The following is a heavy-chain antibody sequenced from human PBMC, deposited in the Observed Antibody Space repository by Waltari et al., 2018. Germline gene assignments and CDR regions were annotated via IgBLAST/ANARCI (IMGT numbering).Heavy chain of an antibody. CDR2: ISSSGSTI. CDR3: ARDYGYDSSGYYYAPGDAFDI. V-gene: IGHV3-48*03. Sequence: EVQLVESGGGLVQPGGSLRLSCAASGFTFSSYEMNWVRQAPGKGLEWVSYISSSGSTIYYADSVKGRFTISRDNAKNSLYLQMNSLRAEDTAVYYCARDYGYDSSGYYYAPGDAFDIWGQGTMVTVSS. CDR1: GFTFSSYE. J-gene: IGHJ3*02. D-gene: IGHD3-22*01.